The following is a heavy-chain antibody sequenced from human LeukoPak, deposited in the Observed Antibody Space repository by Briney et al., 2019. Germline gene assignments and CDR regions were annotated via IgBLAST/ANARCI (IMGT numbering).Heavy chain of an antibody. CDR3: ARAAYSSTWYSRYFDL. J-gene: IGHJ2*01. V-gene: IGHV3-13*01. Sequence: GGSLRLSCAASGFTFSSYDIHWVRQATGKGLEWVSGIGTAGEIYYPGSVKGRFTISRENAKNSLYLQMNSLRAGDTAVYYCARAAYSSTWYSRYFDLWGRGTLVTGSS. D-gene: IGHD6-13*01. CDR1: GFTFSSYD. CDR2: IGTAGEI.